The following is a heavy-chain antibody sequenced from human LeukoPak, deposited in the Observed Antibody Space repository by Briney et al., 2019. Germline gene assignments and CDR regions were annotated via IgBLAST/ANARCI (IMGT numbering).Heavy chain of an antibody. V-gene: IGHV3-74*01. CDR3: ARDSAFGLDV. CDR1: GFTFNTYW. Sequence: PGGSLRLSFAASGFTFNTYWMHWVRQTPGKGLVWVSRMKSDWRATSYAYAVKGRCTISRDNTQNTLYLQMNSLRDEDTAAYYCARDSAFGLDVWGQGTTVTVSS. J-gene: IGHJ6*02. CDR2: MKSDWRAT.